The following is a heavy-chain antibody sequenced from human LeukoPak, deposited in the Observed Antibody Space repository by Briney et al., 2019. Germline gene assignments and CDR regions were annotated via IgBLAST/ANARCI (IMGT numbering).Heavy chain of an antibody. V-gene: IGHV3-7*01. CDR1: GFTFRNFW. J-gene: IGHJ4*02. D-gene: IGHD3-22*01. CDR2: IKDDGSDK. CDR3: ARERGPDKYDASGYLDY. Sequence: GGSLRLSCGASGFTFRNFWMNWVRQAPGKGLEWVANIKDDGSDKYYVDSVKGRFSISKDNAKNSLYLQMNSLRAEDTAVYYCARERGPDKYDASGYLDYWGQGTLVTVSS.